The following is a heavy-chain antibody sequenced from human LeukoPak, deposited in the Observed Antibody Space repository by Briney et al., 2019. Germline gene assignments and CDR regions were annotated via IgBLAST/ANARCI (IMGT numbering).Heavy chain of an antibody. Sequence: GGSLRLSCAPSGFVFSTSDMHWVRQAPGKGLEWVSFIGSAGDTYYPGSVKGRFTISRENAKNSLFLQMNNLRAGDTAVYYCARGGRKWDDYYYYSRAVWGKGTTVTVSS. CDR1: GFVFSTSD. CDR2: IGSAGDT. V-gene: IGHV3-13*01. CDR3: ARGGRKWDDYYYYSRAV. J-gene: IGHJ6*03. D-gene: IGHD1-26*01.